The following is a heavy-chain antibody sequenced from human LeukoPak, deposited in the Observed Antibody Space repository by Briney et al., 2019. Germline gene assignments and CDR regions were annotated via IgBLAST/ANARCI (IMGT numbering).Heavy chain of an antibody. V-gene: IGHV3-15*04. CDR1: GFTFSNAW. D-gene: IGHD1-26*01. J-gene: IGHJ4*02. Sequence: PGGSLRLSCAASGFTFSNAWMNWVRQAPGKGLEWVGRIESETDGGTTDYAAPVKGRFTISRHDSKNTLYLHMHSLKTEDTAVYYCTTGIGLWGQGTLVTVSS. CDR3: TTGIGL. CDR2: IESETDGGTT.